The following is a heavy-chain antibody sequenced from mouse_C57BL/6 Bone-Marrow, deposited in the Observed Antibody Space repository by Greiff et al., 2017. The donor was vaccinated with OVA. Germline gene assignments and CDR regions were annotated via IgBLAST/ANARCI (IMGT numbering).Heavy chain of an antibody. CDR1: EYEFPSHD. J-gene: IGHJ3*01. CDR3: ARLVTTGRPRFAY. Sequence: DVKLVESGGGLVQPGESLKLSCESNEYEFPSHDMYKVRQTPEKRLEMVAAINSDGGSTYYPDTMERRFIISRDNTKKTLYLQMSSLRSEDTALYYCARLVTTGRPRFAYWGQGTLVTVSA. D-gene: IGHD2-2*01. V-gene: IGHV5-2*01. CDR2: INSDGGST.